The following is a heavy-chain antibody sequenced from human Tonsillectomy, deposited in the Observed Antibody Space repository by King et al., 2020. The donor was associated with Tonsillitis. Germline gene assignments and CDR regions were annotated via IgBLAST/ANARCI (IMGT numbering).Heavy chain of an antibody. CDR3: ASGFAYSSSCYIY. J-gene: IGHJ4*02. D-gene: IGHD6-13*01. CDR1: GYTFTGYY. V-gene: IGHV1-2*02. CDR2: INPNTGGT. Sequence: VQLVQSGAEVQKPGASVKVSCKASGYTFTGYYVHWVRQAPGQGLEWMGWINPNTGGTNYAQRFQGRVSMTRDTSISTAYMELSRLTSDDTAVYYCASGFAYSSSCYIYWGQGTLVTVSS.